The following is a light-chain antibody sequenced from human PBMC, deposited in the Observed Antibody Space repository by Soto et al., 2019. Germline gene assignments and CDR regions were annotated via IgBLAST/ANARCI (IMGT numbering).Light chain of an antibody. J-gene: IGKJ1*01. V-gene: IGKV1-5*03. CDR2: QAS. CDR3: QQHEAYPRT. Sequence: DIQMTQSPSTLSASIGDRVTITCRASQNINVWLAWYQQKPGKAPKFLIYQASTLQSGVPSRFSGSGSGTEFTLTISSLQPDDFASYYCQQHEAYPRTFGQGIKVEIK. CDR1: QNINVW.